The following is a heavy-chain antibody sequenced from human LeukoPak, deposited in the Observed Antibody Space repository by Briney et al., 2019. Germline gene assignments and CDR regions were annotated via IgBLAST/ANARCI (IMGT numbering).Heavy chain of an antibody. CDR3: ANGLSPDY. CDR1: GFTFSSYA. CDR2: ISDSGDGT. D-gene: IGHD3-10*01. Sequence: GGSLRLSCAASGFTFSSYAMTWVRQAPGKGLEWVSGISDSGDGTYYADSVKGRFTISRDDSKNTLYLQMNSLRDEDTALYYCANGLSPDYGGKETLVPVP. J-gene: IGHJ4*02. V-gene: IGHV3-23*01.